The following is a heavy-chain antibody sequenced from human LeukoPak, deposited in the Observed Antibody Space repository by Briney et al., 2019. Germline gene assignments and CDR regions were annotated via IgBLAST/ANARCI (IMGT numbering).Heavy chain of an antibody. J-gene: IGHJ4*02. Sequence: GGSLRLSCAASGFTFSSYGMHWVRQAPGKGLEWVAVIWYDGSNKYYADSVKGRLTTSRDNSKNTLYLQMNSLRAEDTAVYYCAREGPRGNSQFDYWGQGTLVTVSS. D-gene: IGHD2/OR15-2a*01. CDR2: IWYDGSNK. CDR1: GFTFSSYG. CDR3: AREGPRGNSQFDY. V-gene: IGHV3-33*01.